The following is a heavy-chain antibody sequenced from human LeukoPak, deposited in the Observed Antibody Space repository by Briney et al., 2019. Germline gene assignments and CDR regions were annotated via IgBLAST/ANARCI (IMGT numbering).Heavy chain of an antibody. V-gene: IGHV4-34*01. CDR1: GGSFSGYY. J-gene: IGHJ6*02. Sequence: SETLSLTCAVYGGSFSGYYWSWIRQPPGKGLEWIGEINHSGSTNYNPSLKSRVTISVDTSKNQFSLKLSSVTAADTAVYYCARGRDGGRGVMGSLYYYYGMDVWGQGTTVTVSS. CDR3: ARGRDGGRGVMGSLYYYYGMDV. CDR2: INHSGST. D-gene: IGHD3-10*01.